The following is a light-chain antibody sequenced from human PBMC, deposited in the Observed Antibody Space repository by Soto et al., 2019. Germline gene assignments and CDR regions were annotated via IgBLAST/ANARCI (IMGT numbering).Light chain of an antibody. CDR3: CSYAGSSTPHVV. V-gene: IGLV2-23*01. CDR1: SSDVGSYNR. Sequence: QSALTQPASVSGSPGQSITISCTGTSSDVGSYNRVSGYQQHPGKAPKLMIYEGSKRPTGVSNRFSGSKSGNTASLTISWLQAEDEADYYCCSYAGSSTPHVVFGGGTKVTVL. CDR2: EGS. J-gene: IGLJ2*01.